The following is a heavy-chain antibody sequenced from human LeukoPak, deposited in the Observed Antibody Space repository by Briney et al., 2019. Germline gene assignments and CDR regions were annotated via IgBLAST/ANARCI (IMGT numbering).Heavy chain of an antibody. D-gene: IGHD1-26*01. V-gene: IGHV3-11*04. CDR1: GFTFSDYY. J-gene: IGHJ3*02. Sequence: PGGSLRLSCAASGFTFSDYYMSWIRQAPGKGLEWVSYISSSGSTIYYADSVKGRFTISRDNAKNSLYLQMNSLRAEDTAVYYCARDWEQWELPDAFDIWGQGTMVTVSS. CDR2: ISSSGSTI. CDR3: ARDWEQWELPDAFDI.